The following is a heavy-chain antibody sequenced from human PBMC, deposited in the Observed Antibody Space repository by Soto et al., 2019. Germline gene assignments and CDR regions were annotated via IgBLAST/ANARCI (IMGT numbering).Heavy chain of an antibody. Sequence: ASVKVSCKASGYTFTSYGISWVRQAPGQGLEWMGWISAYNGNTNYAQKLQGRVTMTTDTSTSTAYMELRSLRSDNTAVYYCARDRYSYGYVAIDYWGQGTRVTVS. D-gene: IGHD5-18*01. CDR3: ARDRYSYGYVAIDY. CDR2: ISAYNGNT. CDR1: GYTFTSYG. J-gene: IGHJ4*02. V-gene: IGHV1-18*01.